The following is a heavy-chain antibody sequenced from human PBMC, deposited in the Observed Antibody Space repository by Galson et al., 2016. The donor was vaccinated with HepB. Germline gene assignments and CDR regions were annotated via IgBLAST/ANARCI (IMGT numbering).Heavy chain of an antibody. J-gene: IGHJ4*02. CDR3: ARGLPGRRASHFDY. CDR2: INPSGGVT. CDR1: GYTFTSYY. V-gene: IGHV1-46*01. Sequence: SVKVSCKASGYTFTSYYLHWVRQAPGQGLEWMGIINPSGGVTSYAQKFQGRVTMTSDTSTSTVYMELSSLTSDDSAVHYCARGLPGRRASHFDYWGQGTLVTVSS.